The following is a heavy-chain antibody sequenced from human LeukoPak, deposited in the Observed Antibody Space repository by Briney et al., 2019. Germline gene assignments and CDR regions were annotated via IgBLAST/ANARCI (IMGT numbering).Heavy chain of an antibody. CDR2: INRSGST. Sequence: SETLSLTCAVYGGSFSGYYWSWIRQPPGKGLEWIGEINRSGSTNYNPSLKSRVTISVDTSKNQFSLKLSSVTAADTAVYYCASLGSGWYYYFDYWGQGTLVTVSS. D-gene: IGHD6-19*01. J-gene: IGHJ4*02. V-gene: IGHV4-34*01. CDR1: GGSFSGYY. CDR3: ASLGSGWYYYFDY.